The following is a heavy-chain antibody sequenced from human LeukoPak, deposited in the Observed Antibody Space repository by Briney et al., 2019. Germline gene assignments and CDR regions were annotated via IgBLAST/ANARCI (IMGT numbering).Heavy chain of an antibody. J-gene: IGHJ5*02. CDR3: AREERNWFDP. CDR2: IYHNGST. Sequence: PSETLSLTCTVSGGSIISYYWSWIRQPPGKGVEWIGYIYHNGSTKYTPSLTSRVTISVDTSKNKSSLKLSSVPAADTAVYYCAREERNWFDPWGQGKLVTVSA. V-gene: IGHV4-59*01. D-gene: IGHD1-26*01. CDR1: GGSIISYY.